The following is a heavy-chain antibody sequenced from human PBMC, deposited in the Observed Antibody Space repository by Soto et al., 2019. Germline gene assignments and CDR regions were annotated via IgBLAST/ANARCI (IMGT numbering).Heavy chain of an antibody. CDR2: IKSEIDDGTA. J-gene: IGHJ4*02. CDR1: GFTFDNAW. D-gene: IGHD3-3*01. CDR3: TTGLNEFFGY. V-gene: IGHV3-15*07. Sequence: EAQLVESGGGLTKPGGSRRLSCAASGFTFDNAWMNWVRQAPGKGLEWVARIKSEIDDGTADYAAPVKGRFTISRDDSNNTLYLQMNSLKIEDTAMYYCTTGLNEFFGYWGQGTLVTVSS.